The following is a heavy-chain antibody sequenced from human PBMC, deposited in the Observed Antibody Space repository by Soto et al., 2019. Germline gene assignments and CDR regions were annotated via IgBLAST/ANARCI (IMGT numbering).Heavy chain of an antibody. CDR2: ISYDGSNK. CDR1: GFTFSSYA. V-gene: IGHV3-30-3*01. D-gene: IGHD3-16*01. J-gene: IGHJ4*02. Sequence: QVQLVESGGGVVQPGRSLRLSCEASGFTFSSYAMHWVRQAPGKGLEWVAVISYDGSNKYYADSVKGRFTISRDNSRNTLYLQMNNLRAEDTAVYYCGGDQGGDIDYWGQGTLVTVSS. CDR3: GGDQGGDIDY.